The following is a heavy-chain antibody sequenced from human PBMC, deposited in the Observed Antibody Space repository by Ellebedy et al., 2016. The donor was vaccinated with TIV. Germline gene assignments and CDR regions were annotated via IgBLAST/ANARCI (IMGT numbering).Heavy chain of an antibody. V-gene: IGHV3-23*01. Sequence: GGSLRLXXATSGLTFSSHGMSWVRQAPGKGLEWVSCISGSGSSTYYADSVKGRFTISRDNSKNTLYLQMNGLRAEDTAIYYCAKDSPYCSGGSCFFDSWGQGSLVTVSS. D-gene: IGHD2-15*01. CDR3: AKDSPYCSGGSCFFDS. CDR1: GLTFSSHG. J-gene: IGHJ4*02. CDR2: ISGSGSST.